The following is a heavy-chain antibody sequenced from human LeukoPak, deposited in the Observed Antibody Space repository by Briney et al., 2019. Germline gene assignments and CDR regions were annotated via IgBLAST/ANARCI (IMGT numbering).Heavy chain of an antibody. Sequence: SETLSLTCTISRDXISGKRYWGWIRQSPGKGLEWIGYIYDSGSTNYNPSLASRVTISVDTSKNQFSLRLTSVTAADTAVYYCTRDHGRSIVLQWGQGTLVTVSS. CDR3: TRDHGRSIVLQ. CDR2: IYDSGST. CDR1: RDXISGKRY. V-gene: IGHV4-59*12. J-gene: IGHJ4*02. D-gene: IGHD2/OR15-2a*01.